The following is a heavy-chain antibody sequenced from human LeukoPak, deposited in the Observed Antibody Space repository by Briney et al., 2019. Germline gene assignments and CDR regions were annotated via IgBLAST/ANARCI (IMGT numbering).Heavy chain of an antibody. CDR2: IYYSGST. CDR3: ARTVTYLDY. J-gene: IGHJ4*02. Sequence: SETLSLTCTVSGGSISSYYWSWIRQPPGKGLEWIGYIYYSGSTNYNPSLKSRVTISVDTSKNQFSLRLSSVTAADTAVYYCARTVTYLDYWGQGTLVTVSS. V-gene: IGHV4-59*08. D-gene: IGHD2-21*02. CDR1: GGSISSYY.